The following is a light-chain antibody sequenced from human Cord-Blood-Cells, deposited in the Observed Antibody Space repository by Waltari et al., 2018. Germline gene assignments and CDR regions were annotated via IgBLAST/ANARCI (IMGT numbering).Light chain of an antibody. CDR2: WAS. Sequence: DIVMTQSPDSLAVSLGERATINCKSSQSVLYSSNNKNYLAWYQQKPGTPPKLLISWASTRESGVPDRFSGSGSGTDFTLTISSLQAEDVAVYYCQQYYSTPLTFGGGTKVEIK. CDR1: QSVLYSSNNKNY. V-gene: IGKV4-1*01. J-gene: IGKJ4*01. CDR3: QQYYSTPLT.